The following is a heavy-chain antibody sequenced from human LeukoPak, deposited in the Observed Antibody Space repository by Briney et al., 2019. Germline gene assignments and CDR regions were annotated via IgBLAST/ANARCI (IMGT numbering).Heavy chain of an antibody. J-gene: IGHJ6*03. CDR3: VKNGHFWRIDYYYYMDV. D-gene: IGHD3-3*02. Sequence: GGSPRLSCEASGFTFSFSAMSWVRQAPGSGLQWVSTIRGSGGSAFYADSVKGRFTISRDNSKNTLYLQMQSLRAEDTAVYFCVKNGHFWRIDYYYYMDVWGKGTTVTVSS. CDR1: GFTFSFSA. CDR2: IRGSGGSA. V-gene: IGHV3-23*01.